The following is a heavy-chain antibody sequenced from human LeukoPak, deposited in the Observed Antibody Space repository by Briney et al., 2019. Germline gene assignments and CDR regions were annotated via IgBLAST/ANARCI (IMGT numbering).Heavy chain of an antibody. V-gene: IGHV1-69*06. CDR2: IIPIFGTA. D-gene: IGHD3-10*01. CDR3: ARDGMVRGVRIYHFDY. J-gene: IGHJ4*02. CDR1: GGTFSSYA. Sequence: ASVKVSCKASGGTFSSYAISWVRQAPGQGLEWMGGIIPIFGTANYAQKFQGRVTITADKSTSTAYMELSSLRSDDTAVYYCARDGMVRGVRIYHFDYWGQGTLVTVSS.